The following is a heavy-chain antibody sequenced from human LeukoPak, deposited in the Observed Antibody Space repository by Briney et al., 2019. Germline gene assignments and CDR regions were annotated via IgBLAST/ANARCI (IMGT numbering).Heavy chain of an antibody. J-gene: IGHJ4*02. CDR2: ISNSGGDT. V-gene: IGHV3-23*01. CDR3: ARDHRYCSGDNCYPRDY. D-gene: IGHD2-15*01. CDR1: GXTFSAYA. Sequence: GGSLRLSCAASGXTFSAYAMSWIRQAPGKGLECVYAISNSGGDTYYADSVRGRFTISRDNSKNMLYLQMNSLRAEDTAIYYCARDHRYCSGDNCYPRDYWGQGTLVTVSS.